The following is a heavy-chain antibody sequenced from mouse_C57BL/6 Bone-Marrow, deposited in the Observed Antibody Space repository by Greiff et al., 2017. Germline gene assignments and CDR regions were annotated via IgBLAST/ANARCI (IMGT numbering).Heavy chain of an antibody. Sequence: QVQLQQPGAELVKPGASVKMSCKASGYTFTSYWITWVKQRPGQGLEWIGDIYPGSGSTTYNEKFKSKATLTVDTSSSTAYMQLSSLTSEDSAVYYCARPAYYSNLYAMDYWGQGTSVTVSS. J-gene: IGHJ4*01. CDR3: ARPAYYSNLYAMDY. CDR1: GYTFTSYW. V-gene: IGHV1-55*01. D-gene: IGHD2-5*01. CDR2: IYPGSGST.